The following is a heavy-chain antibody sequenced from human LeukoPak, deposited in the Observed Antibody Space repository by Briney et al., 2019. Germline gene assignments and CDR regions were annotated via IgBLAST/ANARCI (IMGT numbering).Heavy chain of an antibody. CDR3: ARARYGSGSMRYAFDI. V-gene: IGHV3-66*01. D-gene: IGHD3-10*01. CDR1: GFTVSSNY. J-gene: IGHJ3*02. CDR2: IYSGGST. Sequence: GGSLRLSCAASGFTVSSNYMSWVRQAPGKGLEWVSVIYSGGSTYYADSVKGRFTISRDNSKNTLYLQMNSLRAEDTAVYYRARARYGSGSMRYAFDIWGQGTMVTVSS.